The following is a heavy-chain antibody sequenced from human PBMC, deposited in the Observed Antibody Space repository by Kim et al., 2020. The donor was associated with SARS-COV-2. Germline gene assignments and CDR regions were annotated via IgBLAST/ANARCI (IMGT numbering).Heavy chain of an antibody. CDR1: GGSISSGGYY. J-gene: IGHJ6*02. Sequence: SETLSLTCTVSGGSISSGGYYWSWIRQHPGKGLEWIGYIYYSGSTYYNPSLKSRVTISVDTSKNQFSLKLSSVTAADTAVYYCARDSSSSSWYVRAGYYYGMDVWGQGTTVTVSS. CDR3: ARDSSSSSWYVRAGYYYGMDV. D-gene: IGHD6-13*01. CDR2: IYYSGST. V-gene: IGHV4-31*03.